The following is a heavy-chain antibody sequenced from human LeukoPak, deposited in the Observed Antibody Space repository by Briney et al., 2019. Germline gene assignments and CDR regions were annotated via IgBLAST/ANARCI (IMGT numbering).Heavy chain of an antibody. J-gene: IGHJ4*02. D-gene: IGHD1-26*01. V-gene: IGHV3-30-3*01. CDR3: ARDWQGYSGSYTYFDY. CDR2: ISYDGSNK. CDR1: GFTFSSYA. Sequence: GGSLRLPCAASGFTFSSYAMHWVRQAPGKGLEWVAVISYDGSNKYYADSVKGRFTISRDNSKNTLYLQMNSLRAEDTAVYYCARDWQGYSGSYTYFDYWGQGTLVTVSS.